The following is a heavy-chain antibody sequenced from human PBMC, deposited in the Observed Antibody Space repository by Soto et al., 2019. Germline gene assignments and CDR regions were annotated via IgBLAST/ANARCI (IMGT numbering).Heavy chain of an antibody. J-gene: IGHJ6*02. Sequence: QVQLVQSGAEVKKPGSSVKVSCKASGGTFSSYAISWVRQAPGQGLEWMGGIIPIFGPANYAQKFQGRVTITADESTSTAYMELSSLRSEDTAVYYCARGTIVGATTDYYYYGMDVWGQGTTVTVSS. V-gene: IGHV1-69*01. CDR1: GGTFSSYA. D-gene: IGHD1-26*01. CDR2: IIPIFGPA. CDR3: ARGTIVGATTDYYYYGMDV.